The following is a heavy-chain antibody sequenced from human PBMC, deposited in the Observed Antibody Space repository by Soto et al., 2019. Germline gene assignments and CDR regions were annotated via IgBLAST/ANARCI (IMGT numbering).Heavy chain of an antibody. J-gene: IGHJ4*02. D-gene: IGHD2-15*01. Sequence: QVQLQESGPGLVKPSETLSLTCTVSGVSISSYYWSWIRQPPGKGLEWIGYIYYSGSTNYNPSLKSRVTISVDTSKNQFSLKLSSVTAADTAVYYCARHARGGSFIFDYWGQGTLVTVSS. CDR2: IYYSGST. CDR1: GVSISSYY. V-gene: IGHV4-59*08. CDR3: ARHARGGSFIFDY.